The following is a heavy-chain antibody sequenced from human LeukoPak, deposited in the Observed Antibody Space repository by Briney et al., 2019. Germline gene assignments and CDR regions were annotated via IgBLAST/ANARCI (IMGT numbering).Heavy chain of an antibody. CDR3: ARERRYCSGSSCYDFDY. Sequence: PSETLSLTCTVSGGSISGGSYYWTWIRQPAGKGLEWIGRIYTSGSTNYNPSLKSRVTISIDTSKNQFSLKLSSVTAADTAVYYCARERRYCSGSSCYDFDYWGQGTLVTVSS. D-gene: IGHD2-15*01. CDR2: IYTSGST. CDR1: GGSISGGSYY. J-gene: IGHJ4*02. V-gene: IGHV4-61*02.